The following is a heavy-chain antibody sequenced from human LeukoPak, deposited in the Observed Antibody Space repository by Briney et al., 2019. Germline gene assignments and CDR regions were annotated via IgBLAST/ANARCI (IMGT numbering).Heavy chain of an antibody. J-gene: IGHJ3*02. V-gene: IGHV3-53*01. CDR3: ARAWDGFDI. CDR1: GFTVSSNY. Sequence: GGSLRLSFAASGFTVSSNYMTWVRQAPGKGLEWVSVIHSGGSTYNADSVKGRFTISRDNSKNTVYLQMNSLRAEDTAVYYCARAWDGFDIWSHGTMGTVSS. CDR2: IHSGGST.